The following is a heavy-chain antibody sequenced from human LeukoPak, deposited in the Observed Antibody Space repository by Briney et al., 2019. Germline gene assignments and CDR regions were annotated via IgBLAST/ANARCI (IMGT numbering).Heavy chain of an antibody. J-gene: IGHJ4*02. D-gene: IGHD3-22*01. CDR3: AKDRPNYYDSSGHYYRRDGDY. CDR2: ISCRGAIT. V-gene: IGHV3-23*01. CDR1: GFTFSTYA. Sequence: GALLLSCVASGFTFSTYAMGWGRPAPGKGVEGVSFISCRGAITCYADSVKGRFTISRDNSKTTLYLRMNSLRAEDTAVYYCAKDRPNYYDSSGHYYRRDGDYWGQGTLVTVSS.